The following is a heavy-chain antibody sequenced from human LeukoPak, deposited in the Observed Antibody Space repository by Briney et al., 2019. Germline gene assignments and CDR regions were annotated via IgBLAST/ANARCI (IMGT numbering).Heavy chain of an antibody. CDR2: INPNSGGT. CDR3: ARDTAMVTYWFDP. J-gene: IGHJ5*02. D-gene: IGHD5-18*01. Sequence: GASVKVPCKASGYTFTSYGISWVRQAPGQGLEWMGWINPNSGGTNYAQKFQGRVTMTRDTSISTAYMELSRLRSDDTAVYYCARDTAMVTYWFDPWGQGTLVTVSS. CDR1: GYTFTSYG. V-gene: IGHV1-2*02.